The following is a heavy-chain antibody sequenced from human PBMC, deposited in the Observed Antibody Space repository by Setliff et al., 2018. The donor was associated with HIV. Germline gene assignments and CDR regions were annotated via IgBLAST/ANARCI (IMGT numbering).Heavy chain of an antibody. CDR3: ARGRGVIKEKPFDE. J-gene: IGHJ4*02. V-gene: IGHV4-59*12. Sequence: SETLSLTCTVSGGSISSYYWSWIRQPPGKGLEWIGYIYYSGSTNYNPSLKSRVTISVDTSKKQFSLKLSSVSAADTAVYYCARGRGVIKEKPFDEWGQGTLVTVSS. D-gene: IGHD3-10*01. CDR1: GGSISSYY. CDR2: IYYSGST.